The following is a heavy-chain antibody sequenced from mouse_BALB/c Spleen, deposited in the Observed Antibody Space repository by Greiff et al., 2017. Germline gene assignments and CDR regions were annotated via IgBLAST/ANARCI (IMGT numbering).Heavy chain of an antibody. CDR2: ISSGGSYT. CDR3: ARLPYGSRYFDV. V-gene: IGHV5-9-3*01. J-gene: IGHJ1*01. CDR1: GFTFSSYA. D-gene: IGHD1-1*01. Sequence: EVQGVESGGGLVKPGGSLKLSCAASGFTFSSYAMSWVRQTPEKRLEWVATISSGGSYTYYPDSVKGRFTISRDNAKNTLYLQMSSLRSEDTAMYYCARLPYGSRYFDVWGAGTTVTVSS.